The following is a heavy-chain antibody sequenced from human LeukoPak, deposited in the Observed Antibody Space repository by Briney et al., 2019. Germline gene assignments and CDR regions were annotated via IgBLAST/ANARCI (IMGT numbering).Heavy chain of an antibody. V-gene: IGHV4-34*01. CDR2: INHSGST. CDR3: ARLPYDYVWGDFDY. D-gene: IGHD3-16*01. Sequence: PSETLSLTCAVYGGSFSGYYWSWIRQPPGKGLEWIGEINHSGSTNYNPSLKSRVTISVDTPKNQFSLKLSSVTAADTAVYYCARLPYDYVWGDFDYWGQGTLVTVSS. CDR1: GGSFSGYY. J-gene: IGHJ4*02.